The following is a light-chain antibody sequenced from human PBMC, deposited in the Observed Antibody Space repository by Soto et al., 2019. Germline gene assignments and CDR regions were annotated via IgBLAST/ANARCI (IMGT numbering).Light chain of an antibody. CDR1: TGAVTSGYY. CDR2: STN. CDR3: LLYFGGHVRR. V-gene: IGLV7-43*01. J-gene: IGLJ3*02. Sequence: QTVVTQEPSLTVSPGGTVTLTCASSTGAVTSGYYPNWFPQKPGQAPRALIYSTNKKHSWTPARFSGSLLGGKAALTLSGVQPEDEAEYYCLLYFGGHVRRFGGGTKLTVL.